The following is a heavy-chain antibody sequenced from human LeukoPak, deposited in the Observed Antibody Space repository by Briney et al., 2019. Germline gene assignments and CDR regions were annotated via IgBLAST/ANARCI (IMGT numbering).Heavy chain of an antibody. CDR1: GGSISSSSYY. J-gene: IGHJ4*02. Sequence: SETLSLTCTVSGGSISSSSYYWGWIRQPPGKGLEWIGSIYYSGSTYYNPSLKSRVTISVDTSKNQFSLKLSSVTAADTAVYYCASHWDYYDSSGLLDYWGQGTLVTVSS. CDR3: ASHWDYYDSSGLLDY. CDR2: IYYSGST. V-gene: IGHV4-39*01. D-gene: IGHD3-22*01.